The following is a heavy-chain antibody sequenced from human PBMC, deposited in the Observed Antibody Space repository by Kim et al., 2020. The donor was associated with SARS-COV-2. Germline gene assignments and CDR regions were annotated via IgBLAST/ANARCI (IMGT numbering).Heavy chain of an antibody. D-gene: IGHD3-16*01. J-gene: IGHJ3*01. Sequence: GGSLRFSCAASGFSFSSYALHWVRQAPGKGPEWVCVITCNANNNSSAYSVSVQFTITRASSKATNSAHLESMGLDDEAIYLYAFTLMPATTFGYLDAFVV. CDR3: AFTLMPATTFGYLDAFVV. CDR2: ITCNANNN. V-gene: IGHV3-30-3*01. CDR1: GFSFSSYA.